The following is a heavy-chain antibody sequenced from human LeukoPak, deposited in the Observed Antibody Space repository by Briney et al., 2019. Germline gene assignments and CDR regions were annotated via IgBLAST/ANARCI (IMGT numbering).Heavy chain of an antibody. CDR2: IYYSGST. Sequence: SQTLSLTCTVSGGSISSGDYYWSWIRQPPGKGLEWIGYIYYSGSTYYNPSLKSRVTISIQTSKNQFSLKLTAVTAADTAVYYCAGDYGDLLTGIRFDTWGQGTLVTVSS. D-gene: IGHD4-17*01. J-gene: IGHJ5*02. V-gene: IGHV4-30-4*01. CDR1: GGSISSGDYY. CDR3: AGDYGDLLTGIRFDT.